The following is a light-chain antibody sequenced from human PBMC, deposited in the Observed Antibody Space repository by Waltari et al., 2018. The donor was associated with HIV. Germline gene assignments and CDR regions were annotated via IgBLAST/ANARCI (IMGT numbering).Light chain of an antibody. Sequence: DIQMTQSPSSLSASVGDRVTITCQASQDISNYLNWYQQKPGKAPKLLIKESSNLETGVPSRFSGSGSGTDFTFTINNLQPEDIATYYCQQYDSLPFTFGPGTRVDFK. CDR3: QQYDSLPFT. CDR1: QDISNY. V-gene: IGKV1-33*01. CDR2: ESS. J-gene: IGKJ3*01.